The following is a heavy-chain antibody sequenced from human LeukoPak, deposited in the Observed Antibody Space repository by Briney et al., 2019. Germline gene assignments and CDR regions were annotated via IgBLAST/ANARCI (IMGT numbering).Heavy chain of an antibody. CDR2: ISGSSSYI. V-gene: IGHV3-21*01. J-gene: IGHJ4*02. CDR1: GFTFSSYS. Sequence: GGSLRLSCAASGFTFSSYSMNWVRQAPGKGLEWVSSISGSSSYIYYADSVKGRFTISRDNAKNSLYLQMNSLRAEDTAVYYCARAGEYGFSLDYWGQGTLVTVSS. D-gene: IGHD2/OR15-2a*01. CDR3: ARAGEYGFSLDY.